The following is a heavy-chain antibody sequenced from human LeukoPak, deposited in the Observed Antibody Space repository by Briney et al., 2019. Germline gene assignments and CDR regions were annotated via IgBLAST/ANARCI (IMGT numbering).Heavy chain of an antibody. CDR2: ISSTSSYI. Sequence: GGSLRLSCVASGFTFSSYSMNWVRQAPGRGLEWVSLISSTSSYIFYSDSVRGRFTISRDNSKNTVYLQMNSLRAEDTAVYYCAKAYTLMGPLDYWGQGTLVTVSS. D-gene: IGHD3-16*01. CDR1: GFTFSSYS. J-gene: IGHJ4*02. V-gene: IGHV3-21*04. CDR3: AKAYTLMGPLDY.